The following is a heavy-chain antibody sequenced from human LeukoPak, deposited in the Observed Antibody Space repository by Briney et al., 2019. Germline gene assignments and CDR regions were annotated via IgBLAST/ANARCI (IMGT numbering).Heavy chain of an antibody. CDR1: GGSISSSSYY. D-gene: IGHD2-8*01. CDR3: ARDSDCTNGVCYTDY. CDR2: IYYSGST. J-gene: IGHJ4*02. V-gene: IGHV4-39*07. Sequence: SETLSLTCTVSGGSISSSSYYWGWIRQPPGKGLEWIGSIYYSGSTYYNPSLKSRVTISVGTSKNQFSLKLSSVTAADTAVYYCARDSDCTNGVCYTDYWGQGTLVTVSS.